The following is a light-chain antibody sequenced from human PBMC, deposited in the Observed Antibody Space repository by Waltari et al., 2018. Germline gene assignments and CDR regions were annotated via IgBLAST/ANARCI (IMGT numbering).Light chain of an antibody. CDR2: DAS. CDR1: QSVSSN. V-gene: IGKV3-15*01. Sequence: ETVMTQSPATVSVSPGERAALSCRASQSVSSNVAWYQQKPGQAPRLLIYDASTRATGIPVRFSCSGSGTDFTLTISSLQSEDFAIYYCQQYNNWPPYTFGQGTKLEI. J-gene: IGKJ2*01. CDR3: QQYNNWPPYT.